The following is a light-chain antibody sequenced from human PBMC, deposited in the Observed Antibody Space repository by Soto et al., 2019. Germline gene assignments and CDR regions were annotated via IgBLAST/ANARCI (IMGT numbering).Light chain of an antibody. J-gene: IGKJ1*01. V-gene: IGKV1-5*03. CDR3: QQYNSYSRT. Sequence: DIQMTQSPSTLSASVGDRVTITCRASQSISSWLAWYKQKPGKAPKLLIYKACSLESGVPSRFSGSGSGKEFTLTISSLQPDDFATYYCQQYNSYSRTFGQGTKVEI. CDR1: QSISSW. CDR2: KAC.